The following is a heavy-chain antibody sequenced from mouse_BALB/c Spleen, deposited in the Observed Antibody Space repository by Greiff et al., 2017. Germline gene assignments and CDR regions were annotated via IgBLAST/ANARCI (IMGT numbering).Heavy chain of an antibody. CDR2: ISSGSSTI. D-gene: IGHD2-3*01. V-gene: IGHV5-17*02. CDR1: GFTFSSFG. CDR3: ARSYDGYYGWYFDV. J-gene: IGHJ1*01. Sequence: EVKLVESGGGLVQPGGSRKLSCAASGFTFSSFGMHWVRQAPEKGLEWVAYISSGSSTIYYADTVKGRFTISRDNPKNTLFLQMTSLRSEDTAMYYCARSYDGYYGWYFDVWGAGTTVTVSS.